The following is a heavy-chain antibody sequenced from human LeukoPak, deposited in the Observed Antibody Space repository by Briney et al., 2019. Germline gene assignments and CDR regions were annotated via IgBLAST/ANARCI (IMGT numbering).Heavy chain of an antibody. CDR2: IDTSGNT. CDR3: VRECVVRGVMTHNWFDP. D-gene: IGHD3-10*01. J-gene: IGHJ5*02. V-gene: IGHV4-4*07. Sequence: SETLSLTCTVSGGSISSYYWSWIRQPAGKGLEWIGRIDTSGNTNYKPSLKSRVTMSVDTSKNQFSLKLSSVTAADTAVYYCVRECVVRGVMTHNWFDPWGQGTLVTVS. CDR1: GGSISSYY.